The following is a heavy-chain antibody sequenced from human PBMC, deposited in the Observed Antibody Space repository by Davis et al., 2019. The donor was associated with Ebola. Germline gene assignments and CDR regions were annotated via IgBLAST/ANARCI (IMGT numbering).Heavy chain of an antibody. Sequence: AASVKVSCKASGYTFTSYGISWVRQAPGQGLEWMGWISAYNGNTNYAQKLQGRVTMTTDTSTSTAYMELRSLRAEDTAVYYCAKGQDIVVVPAAMDVGSYYYYGMDVWGQGTTVTVSS. CDR2: ISAYNGNT. D-gene: IGHD2-2*01. J-gene: IGHJ6*02. CDR1: GYTFTSYG. V-gene: IGHV1-18*01. CDR3: AKGQDIVVVPAAMDVGSYYYYGMDV.